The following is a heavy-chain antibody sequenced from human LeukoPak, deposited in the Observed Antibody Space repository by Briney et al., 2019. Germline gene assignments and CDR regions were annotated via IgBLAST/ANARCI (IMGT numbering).Heavy chain of an antibody. V-gene: IGHV6-1*01. J-gene: IGHJ4*02. D-gene: IGHD6-13*01. CDR2: TYYRSKWYT. CDR1: GDSVSSNSAA. CDR3: ARDPRIAPDMNFDY. Sequence: SQTLSLICAISGDSVSSNSAAGNWIRQSPSRGLEWLGRTYYRSKWYTHYAVSVESRITINPDTSKNQFSLQLNSVTPEDTAVYYCARDPRIAPDMNFDYWGQGTLVTVSS.